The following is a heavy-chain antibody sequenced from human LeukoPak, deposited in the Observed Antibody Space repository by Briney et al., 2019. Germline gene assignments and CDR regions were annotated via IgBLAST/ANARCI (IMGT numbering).Heavy chain of an antibody. CDR3: ARVNYYGSGRSGMDV. V-gene: IGHV3-48*04. CDR1: GFTFSSYS. J-gene: IGHJ6*02. D-gene: IGHD3-10*01. Sequence: GGSLRLSCAASGFTFSSYSMNWVRQAPGKGLEWVSYISSSGSTIYYADSVKGRFTVSRDNAKNSLFLQMNSLRVEDTAVYYCARVNYYGSGRSGMDVWGQGTTVTVSS. CDR2: ISSSGSTI.